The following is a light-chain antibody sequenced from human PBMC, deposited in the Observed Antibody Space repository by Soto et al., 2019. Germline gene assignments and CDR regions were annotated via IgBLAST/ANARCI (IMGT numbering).Light chain of an antibody. CDR3: QQYGSSPET. CDR1: QSVSSGY. V-gene: IGKV3-20*01. CDR2: GAS. Sequence: EIVSTQSPGTQSLSPGQRATLSCRASQSVSSGYLAWYQLRPGQAPRLLIYGASSRATGIPDRFSGSGSGTDFTLTISRLEPEDFAVYYCQQYGSSPETFGQGTKVDIK. J-gene: IGKJ2*01.